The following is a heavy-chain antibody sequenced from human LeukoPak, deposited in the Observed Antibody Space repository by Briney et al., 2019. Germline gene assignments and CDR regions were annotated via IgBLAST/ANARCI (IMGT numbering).Heavy chain of an antibody. J-gene: IGHJ5*02. Sequence: SETLSLTCTVSGGSISNHYWSWIRQPPGKGLEWIGYIYTSGSTNYNPSLKSRVTISVDTSKNHFSLKLSSVTAADTAVYYCARRSSGKTGFDPCGQGTLVTVSS. CDR1: GGSISNHY. CDR3: ARRSSGKTGFDP. D-gene: IGHD6-19*01. CDR2: IYTSGST. V-gene: IGHV4-4*09.